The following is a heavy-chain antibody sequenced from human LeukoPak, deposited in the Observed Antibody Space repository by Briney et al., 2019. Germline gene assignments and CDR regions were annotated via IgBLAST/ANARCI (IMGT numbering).Heavy chain of an antibody. CDR1: GFTFSAYW. D-gene: IGHD5-24*01. V-gene: IGHV3-7*01. CDR3: ARGRWSDY. Sequence: GGSLRLSCAASGFTFSAYWMTWVRQAPGKGLEWVANIKEDGTEKNYVDSVKGRFTISTDNVKKSLYLEMNSLRVEDTAVYYCARGRWSDYWGQGTQVTVSS. CDR2: IKEDGTEK. J-gene: IGHJ4*02.